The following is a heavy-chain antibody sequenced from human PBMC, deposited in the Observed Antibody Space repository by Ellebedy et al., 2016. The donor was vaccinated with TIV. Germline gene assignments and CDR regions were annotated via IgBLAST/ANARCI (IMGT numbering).Heavy chain of an antibody. CDR1: GGTFSSHS. V-gene: IGHV1-69*13. CDR3: ARSTVRGKYYFDY. Sequence: AASVKVSCKASGGTFSSHSINWVRQAPGQGLEWMGGIIPMFGTANYAQKFRGRVTITADESTSTAYMELSSLRSEDTAVYYCARSTVRGKYYFDYWGQGTLVTVSS. D-gene: IGHD3-10*01. CDR2: IIPMFGTA. J-gene: IGHJ4*02.